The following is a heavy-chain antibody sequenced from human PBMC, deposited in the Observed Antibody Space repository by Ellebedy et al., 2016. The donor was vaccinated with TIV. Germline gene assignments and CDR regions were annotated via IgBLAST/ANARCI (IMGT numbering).Heavy chain of an antibody. J-gene: IGHJ6*02. Sequence: AASVKVSCKASGYTFTSYYMHWVRQAPGQGLEWMGIINPSGGSTSYAQKFQGRVTITRDTSASTVYMELSSLRFEDTAVYYCARDGTRDFYYGMDVWGQGTTVTVSS. CDR3: ARDGTRDFYYGMDV. V-gene: IGHV1-46*01. CDR2: INPSGGST. D-gene: IGHD1-1*01. CDR1: GYTFTSYY.